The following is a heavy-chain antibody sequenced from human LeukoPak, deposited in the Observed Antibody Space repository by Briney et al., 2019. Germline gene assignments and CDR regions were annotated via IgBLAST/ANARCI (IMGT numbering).Heavy chain of an antibody. CDR3: TRDLGGYCSSTSCWARWFDP. V-gene: IGHV3-49*04. D-gene: IGHD2-2*03. J-gene: IGHJ5*02. CDR2: IRSKAYGGTT. CDR1: GFTFSSYS. Sequence: GGSLRLSCAASGFTFSSYSMSWVRQAPGKGLEWVGFIRSKAYGGTTEYAASVKGRFTISRDDSKSIAYLQMNSLKTEDTAVYYCTRDLGGYCSSTSCWARWFDPWGQGTLVTVSS.